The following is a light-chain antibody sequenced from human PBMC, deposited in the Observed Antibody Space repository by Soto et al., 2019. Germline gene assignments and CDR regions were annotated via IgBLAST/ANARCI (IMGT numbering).Light chain of an antibody. CDR2: EDN. CDR3: GTWDSSLSAYV. V-gene: IGLV1-51*02. Sequence: QSVLTQPPSVSAAPGQKVTISCSGSSSNIGNNYVSWYQQLPGTAPKLLIYEDNKRPSGIPDRFSGSKSGTSATLDITGLQPGDEADFYCGTWDSSLSAYVFGTGTKVTVL. J-gene: IGLJ1*01. CDR1: SSNIGNNY.